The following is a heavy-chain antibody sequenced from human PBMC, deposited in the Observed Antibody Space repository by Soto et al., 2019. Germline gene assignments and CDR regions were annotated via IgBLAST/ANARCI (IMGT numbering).Heavy chain of an antibody. Sequence: PGGSLRLSCAASGFTFTRYSMNWVRQAPGKGLEWVSSISSTTNYIYYGDSMKGRFTISRDNAKNSLYLEMDSLRAEDTAVYYCARESEDLTSNFDYWGQGTLVTVSS. CDR2: ISSTTNYI. CDR3: ARESEDLTSNFDY. V-gene: IGHV3-21*06. J-gene: IGHJ4*02. CDR1: GFTFTRYS.